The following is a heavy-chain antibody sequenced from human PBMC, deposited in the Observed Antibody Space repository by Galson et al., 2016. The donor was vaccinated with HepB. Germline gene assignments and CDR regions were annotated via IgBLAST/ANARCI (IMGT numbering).Heavy chain of an antibody. Sequence: SVKVSCKASGYTFANYGLTWVRQAPGQGLEWVGWISTFTSYTSSALELQGRVTMTTDTSTATAYMELRSLRFDDTAIYYCVRDLLELRMVMRVVVSPAYWGPGTLVAVTS. CDR3: VRDLLELRMVMRVVVSPAY. J-gene: IGHJ4*02. CDR2: ISTFTSYT. CDR1: GYTFANYG. D-gene: IGHD3-22*01. V-gene: IGHV1-18*01.